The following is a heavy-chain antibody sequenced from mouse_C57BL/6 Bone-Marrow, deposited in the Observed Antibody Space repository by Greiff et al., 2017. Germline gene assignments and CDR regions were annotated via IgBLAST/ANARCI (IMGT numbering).Heavy chain of an antibody. V-gene: IGHV1-50*01. D-gene: IGHD2-5*01. CDR1: GYTFTSYW. Sequence: VQLQQPGAELVKPGASVKLSCKASGYTFTSYWMQWVKQRPGQGLEWIGEIDPSDSYANYNQKFKGKATLTVEKSSRTAYMQLSSLTSEDSAVYYCERSNYDYWGQGTTLTVSS. CDR3: ERSNYDY. CDR2: IDPSDSYA. J-gene: IGHJ2*01.